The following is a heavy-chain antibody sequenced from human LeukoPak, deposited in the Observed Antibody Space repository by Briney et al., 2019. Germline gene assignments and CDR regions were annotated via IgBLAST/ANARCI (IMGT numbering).Heavy chain of an antibody. CDR3: ARVADSSGYSTDF. D-gene: IGHD3-22*01. CDR1: GFTFSSYG. Sequence: GGSLRLSCTASGFTFSSYGMHWVRQAPGKGLEWVAVIWYDGSSKYYADSVKGRFTISRDDSKNTLYLQMNSLRAEDTAVYYCARVADSSGYSTDFWGQGTLVTVSS. J-gene: IGHJ4*02. CDR2: IWYDGSSK. V-gene: IGHV3-33*01.